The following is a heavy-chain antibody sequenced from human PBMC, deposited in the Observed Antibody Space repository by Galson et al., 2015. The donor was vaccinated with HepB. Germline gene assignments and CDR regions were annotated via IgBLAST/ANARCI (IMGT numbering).Heavy chain of an antibody. J-gene: IGHJ3*02. Sequence: SVKVSCKASGGTFSSYAISWVRQAPGQGLEWMGGIIPIFGTANYAQKFQGRVTITADESTSTAYMELSSLRSEDTAVYYCARGPDYYDISGDRGDAFDIWGQGTMVTVSS. CDR2: IIPIFGTA. V-gene: IGHV1-69*13. D-gene: IGHD3-22*01. CDR3: ARGPDYYDISGDRGDAFDI. CDR1: GGTFSSYA.